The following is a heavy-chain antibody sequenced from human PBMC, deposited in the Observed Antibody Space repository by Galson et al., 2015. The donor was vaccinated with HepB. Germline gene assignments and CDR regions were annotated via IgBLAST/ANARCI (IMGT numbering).Heavy chain of an antibody. CDR2: INSDVSTT. J-gene: IGHJ4*02. D-gene: IGHD4-23*01. CDR3: VRDVGGNPVGIDY. Sequence: SLRLSCAASGFTFSSNWMQWVRQAPGKGLEWVSRINSDVSTTSYTDSVKGRFTIPRDNAKNTLYLHMNSLKAEDTAVYYCVRDVGGNPVGIDYWGQGTLVTVSS. V-gene: IGHV3-74*01. CDR1: GFTFSSNW.